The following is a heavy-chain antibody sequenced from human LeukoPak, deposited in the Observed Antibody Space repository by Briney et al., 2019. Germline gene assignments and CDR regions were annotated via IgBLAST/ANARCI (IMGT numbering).Heavy chain of an antibody. CDR3: AKEESPPNTLPVAGFGY. V-gene: IGHV3-23*01. J-gene: IGHJ4*02. CDR2: ISGSGGST. Sequence: GGSLRLSCAASGFTFSSYAMSCVREAPGKGLEWVSAISGSGGSTYYADSVKGRFTISRDNSKNTLYLQINSLRAEDTAVYYCAKEESPPNTLPVAGFGYWGQGTLVTVSS. D-gene: IGHD6-19*01. CDR1: GFTFSSYA.